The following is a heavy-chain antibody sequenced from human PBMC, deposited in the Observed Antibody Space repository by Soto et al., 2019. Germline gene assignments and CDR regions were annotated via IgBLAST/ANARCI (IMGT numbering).Heavy chain of an antibody. D-gene: IGHD3-16*01. CDR1: GGSITNYY. V-gene: IGHV4-4*07. J-gene: IGHJ5*02. Sequence: SETLSLTCTVSGGSITNYYWSWIRQPAGKGLEWIGRMYTKERTNYNLSFKSRVTMSVDTPKNQFSLKLNAVTAADTAVYYCARDDYKDGGNNWFDPWGQGTLVTISS. CDR2: MYTKERT. CDR3: ARDDYKDGGNNWFDP.